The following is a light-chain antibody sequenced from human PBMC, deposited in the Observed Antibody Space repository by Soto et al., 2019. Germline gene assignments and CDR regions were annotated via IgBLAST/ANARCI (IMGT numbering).Light chain of an antibody. Sequence: DIQMTQSPSSLSASVGDRVTITCRASQGIRKDLGWYQQKPGKAPKRLIYAASRLQSGVPSRFSGSGSGTEFPLTISSLQPEDIAAYYCLEQNSYPLSLGGGTKVEIK. CDR3: LEQNSYPLS. V-gene: IGKV1-17*01. J-gene: IGKJ4*01. CDR2: AAS. CDR1: QGIRKD.